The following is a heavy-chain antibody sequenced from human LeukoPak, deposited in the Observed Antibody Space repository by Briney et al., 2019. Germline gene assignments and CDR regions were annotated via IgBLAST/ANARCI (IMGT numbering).Heavy chain of an antibody. CDR3: ARGPDYDFWSGYYRGYFDY. D-gene: IGHD3-3*01. CDR1: SDSISSDY. J-gene: IGHJ4*02. V-gene: IGHV4-4*07. CDR2: IYSSGST. Sequence: PSETLSLTCTVSSDSISSDYWSWIRQPAGERLEWIGRIYSSGSTNYNPSLKSRVTMSVDTAKNQVSLKLNSVTDADTAVYYCARGPDYDFWSGYYRGYFDYWGQGTLVTVSS.